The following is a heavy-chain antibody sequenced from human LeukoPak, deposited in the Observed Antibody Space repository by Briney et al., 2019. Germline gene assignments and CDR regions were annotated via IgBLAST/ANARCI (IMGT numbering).Heavy chain of an antibody. J-gene: IGHJ5*02. Sequence: KSSETLSLTCTVSGGSISSHYWSWIRQPPGKGLEWIGYIYYSGSTNYNPSLKSRVTISVDTSKNQFSLKLSSVTAADTAVYYCARDGASWGLSWFDPWGQGTLVTVSS. CDR2: IYYSGST. CDR1: GGSISSHY. D-gene: IGHD7-27*01. CDR3: ARDGASWGLSWFDP. V-gene: IGHV4-59*11.